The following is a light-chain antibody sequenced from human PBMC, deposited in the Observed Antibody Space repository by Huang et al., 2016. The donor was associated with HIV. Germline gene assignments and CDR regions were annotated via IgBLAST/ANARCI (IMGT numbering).Light chain of an antibody. CDR2: ATF. V-gene: IGKV1-39*01. Sequence: DIRMTQSPSSLSASMGDRVTITCRKSQSIGDSLNWYQQKPGKAPKLLVYATFNLHFGLPSRFSGSGSVTDFTLTITNLQPEDFASYYCQQSYSTPRVTFGPGT. CDR1: QSIGDS. CDR3: QQSYSTPRVT. J-gene: IGKJ3*01.